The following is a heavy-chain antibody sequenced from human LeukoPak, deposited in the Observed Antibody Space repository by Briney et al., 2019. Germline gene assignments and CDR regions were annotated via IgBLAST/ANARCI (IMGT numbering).Heavy chain of an antibody. D-gene: IGHD2-15*01. CDR1: GFTFSSYA. J-gene: IGHJ4*02. Sequence: PGGSLRLSCAASGFTFSSYAMTWVRQALGKGLEWVSTISGSGGNTYYADSVKGRFTISRDNSKNTLFLQMNSLRAEDTAVHYCAKARGASDSSPDYWGQGTLVTVSS. V-gene: IGHV3-23*01. CDR2: ISGSGGNT. CDR3: AKARGASDSSPDY.